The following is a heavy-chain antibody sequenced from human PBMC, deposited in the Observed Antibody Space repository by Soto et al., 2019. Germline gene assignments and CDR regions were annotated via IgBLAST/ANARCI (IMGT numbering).Heavy chain of an antibody. CDR3: ARHHGSPGSYFGMDV. J-gene: IGHJ6*02. CDR1: GYSFTSYW. D-gene: IGHD6-13*01. CDR2: IYPGDADT. V-gene: IGHV5-51*01. Sequence: GESLKISCKGSGYSFTSYWINWVRQMPGKGLEWMGIIYPGDADTRYSPSFQGQVTISADKSISTAYLQWRSLKASDTAMYYCARHHGSPGSYFGMDVWGQGTTVTVSS.